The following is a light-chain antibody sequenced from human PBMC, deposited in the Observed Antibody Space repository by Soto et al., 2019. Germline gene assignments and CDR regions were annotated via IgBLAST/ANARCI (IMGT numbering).Light chain of an antibody. V-gene: IGKV4-1*01. Sequence: DIVMTQSPDSLAVSLGERATINCKSSQSVLYSSNNKNYLAWYQQKPGQPPKVLVYWASTRESGVPDRFSGSGSGTDFTLTISSLQAEDVAVYYCQQYHSPPFTFGPGTKVDIK. CDR3: QQYHSPPFT. CDR1: QSVLYSSNNKNY. CDR2: WAS. J-gene: IGKJ3*01.